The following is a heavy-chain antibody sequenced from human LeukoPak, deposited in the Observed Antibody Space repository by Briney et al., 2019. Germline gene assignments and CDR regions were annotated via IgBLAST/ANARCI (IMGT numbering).Heavy chain of an antibody. CDR2: IFYNGNT. D-gene: IGHD2-8*01. CDR1: DGSMSPYY. Sequence: SETLSLTCTVSDGSMSPYYWSWIRQSPGKGLEWIAYIFYNGNTKYNPSLWSRVTISIDTSRNQVFLNLNSVTAADTAVYYCARTKGANPLDYWGQGTLVTVSS. J-gene: IGHJ4*02. CDR3: ARTKGANPLDY. V-gene: IGHV4-59*01.